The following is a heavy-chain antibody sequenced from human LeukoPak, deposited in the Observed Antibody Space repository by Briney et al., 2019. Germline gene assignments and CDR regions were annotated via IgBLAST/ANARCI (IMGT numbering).Heavy chain of an antibody. Sequence: GGSLRLSCAASGFTFSSYSMSWVRQAPGKGLEWVSAISGSGGSTYYADSVKGRFTISRDNSKNTLYLQMNSLRAEDTAVYYCAKPQYTSSWYAGFDYWGQGTLVTVSS. CDR3: AKPQYTSSWYAGFDY. CDR2: ISGSGGST. CDR1: GFTFSSYS. D-gene: IGHD6-13*01. V-gene: IGHV3-23*01. J-gene: IGHJ4*02.